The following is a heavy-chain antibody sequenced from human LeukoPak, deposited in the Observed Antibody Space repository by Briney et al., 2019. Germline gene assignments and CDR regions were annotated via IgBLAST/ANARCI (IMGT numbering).Heavy chain of an antibody. V-gene: IGHV1-2*02. CDR1: GYTFTGYY. J-gene: IGHJ4*02. CDR3: ARGLPRWELLSGIDY. Sequence: ASVKVSCKASGYTFTGYYMHWVRQAPGQGLEWMGWINPNSGGTNYAQKFQGRVTMTRDTSISTAYMELSRLRSDDTAVYYCARGLPRWELLSGIDYWGQGALVTVSS. D-gene: IGHD1-26*01. CDR2: INPNSGGT.